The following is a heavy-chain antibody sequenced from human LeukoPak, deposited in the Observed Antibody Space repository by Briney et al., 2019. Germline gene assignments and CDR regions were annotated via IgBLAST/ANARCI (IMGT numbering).Heavy chain of an antibody. J-gene: IGHJ4*02. CDR3: VKVRVDSGSDPYYFHY. CDR2: IRGSGVKT. V-gene: IGHV3-23*01. Sequence: GGSLRLSCAASGFTLSNYAMTWVRQAPGKRLEWVSAIRGSGVKTYYADSAKGRFTISRDNSKNTLYLQMNSLRVEDTAVYYCVKVRVDSGSDPYYFHYWGQGTPVTVSS. CDR1: GFTLSNYA. D-gene: IGHD5-12*01.